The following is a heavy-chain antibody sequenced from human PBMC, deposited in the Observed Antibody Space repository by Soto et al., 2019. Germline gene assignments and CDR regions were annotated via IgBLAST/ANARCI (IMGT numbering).Heavy chain of an antibody. Sequence: QVQLVQSGAEVKKPGASVKVSCKTSGFSLSSDGINWVRRAPGQALEWLGWLSPYYDSINYAQKFQGRVTLTTDTSTSTAYMELRSLRSDDTAVYYCARSEVPAAMGGWFDPWGQGTLVTVSS. J-gene: IGHJ5*02. CDR1: GFSLSSDG. D-gene: IGHD2-2*01. CDR2: LSPYYDSI. CDR3: ARSEVPAAMGGWFDP. V-gene: IGHV1-18*01.